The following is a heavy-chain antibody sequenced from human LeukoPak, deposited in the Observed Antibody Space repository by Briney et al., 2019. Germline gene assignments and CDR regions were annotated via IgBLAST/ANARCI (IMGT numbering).Heavy chain of an antibody. CDR3: AKDDRWLQFCC. Sequence: GGSLRLSCAASGFTFSNCAMSWVRQAPGKGLEWVSAISGSGDNTYYADPVKGRFTISRDNSKNTLYLQMNNLRAEDTAVYYCAKDDRWLQFCCWGQGTLVTVSA. J-gene: IGHJ4*02. CDR1: GFTFSNCA. D-gene: IGHD5-24*01. CDR2: ISGSGDNT. V-gene: IGHV3-23*01.